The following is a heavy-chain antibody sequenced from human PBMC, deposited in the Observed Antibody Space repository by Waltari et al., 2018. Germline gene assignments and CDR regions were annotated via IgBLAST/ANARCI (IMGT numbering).Heavy chain of an antibody. CDR2: IPYDGTIK. D-gene: IGHD6-19*01. CDR1: EHNTRNQG. Sequence: QEKIQEDGGGVEQPGRTLRRTRAAAEHNTRNQGKTEVRQDPGKGLEWVAVIPYDGTIKHYAESVVGRFTISRDNSENPLYLQMDSLRAEDTAVYYCAKDARQWLVEEYFFDYWGQGTLVTVSS. J-gene: IGHJ4*02. CDR3: AKDARQWLVEEYFFDY. V-gene: IGHV3-30*18.